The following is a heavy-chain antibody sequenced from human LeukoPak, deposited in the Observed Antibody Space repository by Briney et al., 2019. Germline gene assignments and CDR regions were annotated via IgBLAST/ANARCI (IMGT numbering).Heavy chain of an antibody. D-gene: IGHD3-16*02. CDR2: IHYSGST. J-gene: IGHJ4*02. CDR1: GGSISSYY. Sequence: SETLSLTCTVSGGSISSYYWSWIRQPPGKGLEWIGYIHYSGSTNYNPSLKSRVTISVDTSKNQFSLKLSSVTAADTAVYYCASSFSYPLLFDYWGQGTLVTVSS. CDR3: ASSFSYPLLFDY. V-gene: IGHV4-59*01.